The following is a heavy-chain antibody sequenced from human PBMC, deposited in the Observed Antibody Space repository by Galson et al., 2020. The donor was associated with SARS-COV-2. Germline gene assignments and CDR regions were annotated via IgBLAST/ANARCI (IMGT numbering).Heavy chain of an antibody. D-gene: IGHD3-9*01. Sequence: GGSLRLSCAASGFTFSSYSMNWVRQAPGKGLEWVSSISSSSSYIYYADSVKGRFTISRDNAKNSLYLQMNSLRAEDTAMYYCAKTYYDILTGCPFDYWGQGTLVTVSS. V-gene: IGHV3-21*01. J-gene: IGHJ4*02. CDR2: ISSSSSYI. CDR3: AKTYYDILTGCPFDY. CDR1: GFTFSSYS.